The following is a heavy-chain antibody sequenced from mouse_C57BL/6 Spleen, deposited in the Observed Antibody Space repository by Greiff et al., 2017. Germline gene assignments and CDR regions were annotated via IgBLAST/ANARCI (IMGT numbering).Heavy chain of an antibody. Sequence: EVQRVESGGDLVKPGGSLKLSCAASGFTFSSYGMSWVRQTPDKRLEWVATISSGGSYTYYPDSVKGRFTISRDNAKNTLYLQMSSLKSEDTAMYYCATERSMMVTPYYYAMDYWGQGTSVTVSS. CDR2: ISSGGSYT. CDR3: ATERSMMVTPYYYAMDY. CDR1: GFTFSSYG. J-gene: IGHJ4*01. D-gene: IGHD2-3*01. V-gene: IGHV5-6*01.